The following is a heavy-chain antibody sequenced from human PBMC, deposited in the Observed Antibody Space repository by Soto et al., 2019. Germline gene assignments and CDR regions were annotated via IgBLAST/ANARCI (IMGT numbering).Heavy chain of an antibody. V-gene: IGHV3-23*01. CDR3: VKEGTSGLYYFDY. D-gene: IGHD6-19*01. Sequence: LSWVRQAPGKGLEWVSIISGSGDSPYYADSVKGRFTISRDNSRNTLYLQMNSLRAGDSAKYYCVKEGTSGLYYFDYWGPGTLVTVSS. CDR2: ISGSGDSP. J-gene: IGHJ4*02.